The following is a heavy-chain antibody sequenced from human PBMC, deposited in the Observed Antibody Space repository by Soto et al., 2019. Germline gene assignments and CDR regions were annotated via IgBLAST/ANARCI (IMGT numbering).Heavy chain of an antibody. Sequence: GGSLRLSCAASGFTFSSYAMHWVRQAPGKGLEWVAVISYDGSNKYYADSVKGRFTISRDNSKNTLYLQMNSLRAEDTAVYYCARDFSPGPYYYGMDVWGQGTTVTVSS. CDR1: GFTFSSYA. CDR2: ISYDGSNK. CDR3: ARDFSPGPYYYGMDV. V-gene: IGHV3-30-3*01. D-gene: IGHD3-10*01. J-gene: IGHJ6*02.